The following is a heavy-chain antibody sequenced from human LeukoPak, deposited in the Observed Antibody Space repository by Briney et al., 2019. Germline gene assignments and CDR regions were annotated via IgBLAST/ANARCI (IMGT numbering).Heavy chain of an antibody. D-gene: IGHD1-7*01. CDR2: IHPKSGAT. Sequence: ASVKVSCKASRYTFTAYYIHWVRQAPGQGLEWMGWIHPKSGATKYAQKFQGRFTMTRDTSISTAYMELNSLTSDDTAVYHCARVEGRTATRDDWGQGTLVTVSS. J-gene: IGHJ4*02. CDR3: ARVEGRTATRDD. CDR1: RYTFTAYY. V-gene: IGHV1-2*02.